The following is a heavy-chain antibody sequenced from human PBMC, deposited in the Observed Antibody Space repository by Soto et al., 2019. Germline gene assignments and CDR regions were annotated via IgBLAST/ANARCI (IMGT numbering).Heavy chain of an antibody. V-gene: IGHV4-59*01. Sequence: SETLSLTCTVSGGSMGSYYWTWIRKPPGKGLEWIGYIYSSGTINYNPSLKSRVTISLDTSKNRCSLKLTSVTAADTAVYYCARASMTTIAMDVWGRGTTVTSP. CDR3: ARASMTTIAMDV. J-gene: IGHJ6*02. D-gene: IGHD4-17*01. CDR2: IYSSGTI. CDR1: GGSMGSYY.